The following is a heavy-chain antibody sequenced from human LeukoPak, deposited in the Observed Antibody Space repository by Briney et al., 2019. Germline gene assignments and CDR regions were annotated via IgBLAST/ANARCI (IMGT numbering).Heavy chain of an antibody. V-gene: IGHV4-39*01. D-gene: IGHD3-16*01. CDR1: GGSITSSGYY. J-gene: IGHJ5*02. CDR2: IHHSETT. CDR3: ARQREEKGLIHWFDH. Sequence: SETLSLTCTVSGGSITSSGYYWAWIRQTPGKGLEWIGSIHHSETTYFNPSLKSPVTISVDPSKNEFYLQVKSVTAADSALYHCARQREEKGLIHWFDHWGPGTLVTVSS.